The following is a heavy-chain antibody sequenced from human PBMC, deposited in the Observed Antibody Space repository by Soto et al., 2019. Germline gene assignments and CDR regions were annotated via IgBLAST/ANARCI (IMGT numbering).Heavy chain of an antibody. D-gene: IGHD6-6*01. CDR1: GYTFTGYY. CDR2: INPNSGGT. Sequence: ASVKVSCKGSGYTFTGYYMHWVRQAPGQGLEWMGWINPNSGGTNYAQKFQGRVTMTRDTSISTAYMELSRLRSDDTAVYYCAXDLFVSYSSSSRGVVDPWGQGTLVTVSS. V-gene: IGHV1-2*02. J-gene: IGHJ5*02. CDR3: AXDLFVSYSSSSRGVVDP.